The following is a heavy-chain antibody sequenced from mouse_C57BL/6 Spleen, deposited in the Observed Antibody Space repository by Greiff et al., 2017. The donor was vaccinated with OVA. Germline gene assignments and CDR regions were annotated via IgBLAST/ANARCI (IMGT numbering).Heavy chain of an antibody. CDR1: GYTFTSYW. Sequence: VQLQQPGAELVRPGSSVKLSCKASGYTFTSYWMHWVKQRPIQGLEWIGNIDPSDSETHYNQKFKDKATLTVDKSSSTAYMKLSSLTSEDSAVQNCARLYDYYDEACDYWGQGTTLTVSS. CDR2: IDPSDSET. J-gene: IGHJ2*01. D-gene: IGHD2-4*01. CDR3: ARLYDYYDEACDY. V-gene: IGHV1-52*01.